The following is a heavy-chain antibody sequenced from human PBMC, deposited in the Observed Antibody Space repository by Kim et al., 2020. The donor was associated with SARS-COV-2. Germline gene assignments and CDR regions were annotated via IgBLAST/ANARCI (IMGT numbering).Heavy chain of an antibody. CDR1: GFTFSSYW. D-gene: IGHD3-10*01. V-gene: IGHV3-74*01. CDR2: INSDGSST. Sequence: GGSLRLSCAASGFTFSSYWMHWVRQAPGKGLVWVSRINSDGSSTSYADSVKGRFTISRDNAKNTLYLQMNSLRAEDTAVYYCARDSWYYYGSGNLDYWGQGTLVTVSS. CDR3: ARDSWYYYGSGNLDY. J-gene: IGHJ4*02.